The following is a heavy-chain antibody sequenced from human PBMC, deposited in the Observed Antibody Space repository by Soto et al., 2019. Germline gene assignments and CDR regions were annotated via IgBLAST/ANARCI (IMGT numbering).Heavy chain of an antibody. Sequence: GASVKVSCKASGYTFTSYYMHWVRQAPGQGLEWMGIINPSGGSTSYAQKFQGRVTMTRDTSTSTVYMELSSLRSEDTAVYYCARVREIAAPWFDPWGQGTLVTVPQ. J-gene: IGHJ5*02. V-gene: IGHV1-46*03. CDR1: GYTFTSYY. CDR2: INPSGGST. D-gene: IGHD6-13*01. CDR3: ARVREIAAPWFDP.